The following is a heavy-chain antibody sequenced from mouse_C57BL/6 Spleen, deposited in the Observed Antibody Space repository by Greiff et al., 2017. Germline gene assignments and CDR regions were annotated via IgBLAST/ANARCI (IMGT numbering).Heavy chain of an antibody. CDR3: ARDLGRGYWYFDV. D-gene: IGHD4-1*01. CDR1: GFTFSDYY. J-gene: IGHJ1*03. V-gene: IGHV5-16*01. CDR2: INYDGSST. Sequence: EVKLMESEGGLVQPGSSMKLSCTASGFTFSDYYMAWVRQVPEKGLEWVANINYDGSSTYYLDSLKSRFIISRDNAKNILYLQMSSLKSEDTATYYSARDLGRGYWYFDVWGTGTTVTVSS.